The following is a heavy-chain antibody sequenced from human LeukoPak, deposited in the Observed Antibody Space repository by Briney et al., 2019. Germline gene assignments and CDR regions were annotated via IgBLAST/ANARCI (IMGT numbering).Heavy chain of an antibody. CDR3: ARGSYLYESSGYFDY. CDR2: INPDAGDT. V-gene: IGHV1-2*02. J-gene: IGHJ4*02. CDR1: GFPFTGHF. Sequence: ASVMVSCKTSGFPFTGHFFHWVRQAPGQGLEWMGWINPDAGDTEYAQAFQGRVTLTRDPSSGTVYMDLSSLRSDDTAIYYCARGSYLYESSGYFDYWGQGTLVTVSS. D-gene: IGHD3-22*01.